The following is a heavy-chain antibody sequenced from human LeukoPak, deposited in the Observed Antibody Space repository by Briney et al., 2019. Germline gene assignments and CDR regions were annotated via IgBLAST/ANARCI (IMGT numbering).Heavy chain of an antibody. CDR1: GFTFSDYY. V-gene: IGHV3-11*01. D-gene: IGHD1-1*01. J-gene: IGHJ4*02. Sequence: PGGSLRLSCAASGFTFSDYYMSWIRQAPGKGLEWVSYISGSGSTIYYADSVKGRFTISRDNAKNSLYLQMNSLRTEDTALYYCAKDFRRYRGAVDYWGQGTLVTVSS. CDR2: ISGSGSTI. CDR3: AKDFRRYRGAVDY.